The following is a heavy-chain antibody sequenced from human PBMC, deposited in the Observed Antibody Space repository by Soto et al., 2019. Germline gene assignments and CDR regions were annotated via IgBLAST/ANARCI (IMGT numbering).Heavy chain of an antibody. CDR3: ARGRSRFYDSSGYSSRSYNWFDP. J-gene: IGHJ5*02. V-gene: IGHV4-34*01. D-gene: IGHD3-22*01. CDR2: INHSGST. CDR1: GGAFSGYY. Sequence: SLTCAVYGGAFSGYYWSWIRQPPGKGLEWIGEINHSGSTNYNPSLKSRVTISVDTSKNQFSLKLSSVTAADTAVYYCARGRSRFYDSSGYSSRSYNWFDPWRQGTLVTVSS.